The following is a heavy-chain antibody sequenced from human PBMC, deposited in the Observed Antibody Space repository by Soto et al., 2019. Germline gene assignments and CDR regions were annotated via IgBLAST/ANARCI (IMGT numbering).Heavy chain of an antibody. D-gene: IGHD5-18*01. CDR2: INSDGST. J-gene: IGHJ4*02. CDR1: GFLVNSAY. CDR3: ARSGYSFAWGY. Sequence: EVQLVESGGGLIPPGGSLILSSAASGFLVNSAYMTWVRQAPGKGLEWLSMINSDGSTLYAESVKGRFTISRDNSKNRLDLQMNSLRAEDTAMYYCARSGYSFAWGYWGQGTLVIVTS. V-gene: IGHV3-53*01.